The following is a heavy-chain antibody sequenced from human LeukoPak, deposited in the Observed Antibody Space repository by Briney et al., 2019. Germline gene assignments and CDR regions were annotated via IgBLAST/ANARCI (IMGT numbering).Heavy chain of an antibody. V-gene: IGHV4-34*01. Sequence: SETLSLTCAVYGGSFSVYYWSWIRQPPGKGLEWIGEINHSGSTNYNPSLKSRVTISVDTSKNQFSLKLSSVTAADTAVYYCARGVVAAARRFDYWGQGTLVTVSS. CDR1: GGSFSVYY. CDR2: INHSGST. D-gene: IGHD2-15*01. J-gene: IGHJ4*02. CDR3: ARGVVAAARRFDY.